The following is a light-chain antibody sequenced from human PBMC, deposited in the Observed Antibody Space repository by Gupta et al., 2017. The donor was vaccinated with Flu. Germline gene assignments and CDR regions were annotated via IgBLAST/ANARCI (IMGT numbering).Light chain of an antibody. Sequence: NLTCNLRRGHSNYASAWHQQQPEKGPRLSMISNWDGSHSKGDGIPERVAGSSSGAARYITVSSLQSEDESYCDCQNWGIGMDVVFGGGTKLTVL. V-gene: IGLV4-69*01. CDR2: SNWDGSH. CDR3: QNWGIGMDVV. J-gene: IGLJ2*01. CDR1: RGHSNYA.